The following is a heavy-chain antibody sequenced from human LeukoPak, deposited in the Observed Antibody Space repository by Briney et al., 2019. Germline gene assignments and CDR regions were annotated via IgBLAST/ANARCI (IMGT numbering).Heavy chain of an antibody. Sequence: SETLSLTCAVYGGSFSGYYWSWIRQPPGKGLEWIGEINHSGSTNYNPSLKSRVTISVDTSKNQFSLKLSSVTAADTAVYYCARGGGDYDYVWGSYRLGYYHYYMDVWGKGTTVTVSS. CDR2: INHSGST. J-gene: IGHJ6*03. V-gene: IGHV4-34*01. D-gene: IGHD3-16*02. CDR3: ARGGGDYDYVWGSYRLGYYHYYMDV. CDR1: GGSFSGYY.